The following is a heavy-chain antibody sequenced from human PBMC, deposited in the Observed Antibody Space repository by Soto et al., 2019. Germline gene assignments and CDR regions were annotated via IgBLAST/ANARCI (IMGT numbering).Heavy chain of an antibody. D-gene: IGHD3-10*01. CDR1: GESFSGYW. Sequence: ASETLSLTCAVYGESFSGYWWTWIRQPPVRGLECIGEINHSGGTIYNPSLKSRVTISVGTSKNQFSLNLTSVTAADTAIYYCARGGPGKGKFYYGMDVWGQGTTVTVSS. V-gene: IGHV4-34*01. CDR2: INHSGGT. J-gene: IGHJ6*02. CDR3: ARGGPGKGKFYYGMDV.